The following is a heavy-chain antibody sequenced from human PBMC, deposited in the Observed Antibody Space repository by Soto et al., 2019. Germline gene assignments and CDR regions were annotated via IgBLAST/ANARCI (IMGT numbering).Heavy chain of an antibody. CDR3: ARDRDDYGSGNYYNRIDF. J-gene: IGHJ4*02. CDR1: GGIFSTYA. D-gene: IGHD3-10*01. Sequence: QVQLVQSGAEVKKPGSSVKVSCKASGGIFSTYAISWLRQAPGQGLEWMGGIIPIFGTPNYAQRFQGRVTITADDSTTTCYMELSRLKSEDTAVYYCARDRDDYGSGNYYNRIDFWGQGTLVTVSS. V-gene: IGHV1-69*01. CDR2: IIPIFGTP.